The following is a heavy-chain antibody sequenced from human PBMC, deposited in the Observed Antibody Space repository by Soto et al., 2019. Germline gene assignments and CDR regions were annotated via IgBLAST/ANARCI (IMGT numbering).Heavy chain of an antibody. J-gene: IGHJ5*02. CDR1: GYTFTSYG. V-gene: IGHV1-18*01. CDR3: ARWGIYYGSGITVS. Sequence: ASVKVSCKACGYTFTSYGISWVRQAPGQGLEWMGWISAYNGNTNYAQRLQGRVTMTTDTSTSTAYMELRSLRSDDTAVYYCARWGIYYGSGITVSWCQGILVTV. D-gene: IGHD3-10*01. CDR2: ISAYNGNT.